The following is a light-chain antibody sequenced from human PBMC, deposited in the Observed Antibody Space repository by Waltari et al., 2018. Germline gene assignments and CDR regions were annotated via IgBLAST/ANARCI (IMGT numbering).Light chain of an antibody. CDR1: SSDIGSYNL. CDR2: DVP. Sequence: QSALTQPASVSGSPGQSITISCTGTSSDIGSYNLVSWYQQHPGKPPKLMFYDVPKRPSGSSSRFSGSTSGITASLTISGLQAEDEADYYCCSYAGFSTVVFGGGTKLTVL. CDR3: CSYAGFSTVV. V-gene: IGLV2-23*02. J-gene: IGLJ2*01.